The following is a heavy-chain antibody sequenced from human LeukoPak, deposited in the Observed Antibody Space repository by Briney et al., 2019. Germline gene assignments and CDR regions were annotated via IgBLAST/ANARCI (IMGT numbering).Heavy chain of an antibody. CDR3: ARDSRRGYDSSGYNFDY. CDR1: GFTVSSNY. V-gene: IGHV3-66*01. Sequence: PGGSLRLSCAVSGFTVSSNYMNWVRQAPGKGLEWVSVIYSGGSTHYADSVKGRFTISRDNSKNTLYLQMNSLRAEDTAVYCARDSRRGYDSSGYNFDYWGQGTLVTVSS. CDR2: IYSGGST. D-gene: IGHD3-22*01. J-gene: IGHJ4*02.